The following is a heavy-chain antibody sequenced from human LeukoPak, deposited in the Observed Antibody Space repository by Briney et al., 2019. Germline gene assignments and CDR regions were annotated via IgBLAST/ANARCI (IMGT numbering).Heavy chain of an antibody. CDR2: IYHSGST. V-gene: IGHV4-38-2*02. CDR3: ARVLLWFGEFSHSLFDY. J-gene: IGHJ4*02. D-gene: IGHD3-10*01. CDR1: GYSISSGYY. Sequence: PSETLSLTCTVSGYSISSGYYWGWIRQPPGKGLEWIGSIYHSGSTYYNPSLKSRVTISVDTSKNQFSLKLSSVTAADTAVYYCARVLLWFGEFSHSLFDYWGQGTLVTVSS.